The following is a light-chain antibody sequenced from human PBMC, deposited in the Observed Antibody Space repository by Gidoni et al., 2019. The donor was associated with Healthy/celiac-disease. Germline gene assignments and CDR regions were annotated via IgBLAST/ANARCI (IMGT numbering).Light chain of an antibody. J-gene: IGKJ5*01. CDR2: LGS. CDR1: QSLLHSNGYNY. V-gene: IGKV2-28*01. CDR3: MQALQTPT. Sequence: DIVMTQYPLSLPVTPGEPASISCRSSQSLLHSNGYNYLDWYLQKPGQSPQLLNYLGSNRASGVPDRFSGSGSGTDFTLKISRVEAEDVGVYYCMQALQTPTFGQGTRLEIK.